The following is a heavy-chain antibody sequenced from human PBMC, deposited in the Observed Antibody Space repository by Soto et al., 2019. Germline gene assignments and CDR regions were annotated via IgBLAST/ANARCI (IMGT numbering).Heavy chain of an antibody. J-gene: IGHJ6*02. CDR2: IIPIFGTA. D-gene: IGHD6-19*01. Sequence: QVQLEQSGGEVKKPGSLVKVSCKASRVTFSKFIVTWVRQAPGLGLEWVGGIIPIFGTANYAQKFQGRVTITADESTSTSYMEVNNLRSEDTAVYYCAKVRYSSPMGYYYGMDVWGQGTTVTVSS. CDR3: AKVRYSSPMGYYYGMDV. V-gene: IGHV1-69*01. CDR1: RVTFSKFI.